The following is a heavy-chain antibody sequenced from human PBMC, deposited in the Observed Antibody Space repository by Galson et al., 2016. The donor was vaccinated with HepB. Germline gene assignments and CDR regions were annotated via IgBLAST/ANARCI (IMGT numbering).Heavy chain of an antibody. V-gene: IGHV3-73*01. CDR3: TRHHDLPFDY. CDR2: IRSKPNNYAT. Sequence: SLRLSCAASGFTFTESDIHWVRQASGKGLEWLGRIRSKPNNYATAYAASVKGRFIISRDDSKNTAYLQVNSLKTEDTAIYYCTRHHDLPFDYWGQGTLVIVSS. CDR1: GFTFTESD. J-gene: IGHJ4*02. D-gene: IGHD1-1*01.